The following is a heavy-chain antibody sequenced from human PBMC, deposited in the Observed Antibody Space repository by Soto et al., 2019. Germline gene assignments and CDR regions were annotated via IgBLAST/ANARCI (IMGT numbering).Heavy chain of an antibody. Sequence: SETLSLTCSVSGGSINSSSYFWGWVRQPPGKGLEWIGSIYYSGSTYYNPSLRSRVTISVDTSKNQFSLKLSSVTAADTAVFYCARHYSSGSRNWFDPWVQGTLATVSS. J-gene: IGHJ5*02. V-gene: IGHV4-39*01. D-gene: IGHD6-19*01. CDR2: IYYSGST. CDR1: GGSINSSSYF. CDR3: ARHYSSGSRNWFDP.